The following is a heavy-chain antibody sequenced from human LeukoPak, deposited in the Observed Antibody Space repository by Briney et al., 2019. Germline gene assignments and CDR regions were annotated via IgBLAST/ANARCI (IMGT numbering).Heavy chain of an antibody. CDR3: SRLAAIGSA. CDR1: GFTFSGSA. Sequence: HPGGSLRLSCAASGFTFSGSAMHWVRQASGKGLEWVGRIRGKADGYATVNAASVEGRFTMSRDDSKRTAYLQMNSLKIEDTAVYYCSRLAAIGSAWGQGTLVTVSS. J-gene: IGHJ4*02. D-gene: IGHD3-10*01. CDR2: IRGKADGYAT. V-gene: IGHV3-73*01.